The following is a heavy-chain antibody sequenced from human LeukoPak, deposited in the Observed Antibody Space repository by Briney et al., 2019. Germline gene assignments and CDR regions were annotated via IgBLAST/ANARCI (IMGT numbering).Heavy chain of an antibody. D-gene: IGHD1-26*01. CDR3: ARDPIGSYGDVDY. V-gene: IGHV3-23*01. CDR1: GFTFSSYA. Sequence: PGGSLRLSCAASGFTFSSYAMSWVRQAPGKGLKWVSTINDNGAGTYYADSVKGRFTISRDNSYNTVSLQMNSLRAEDTAVYYCARDPIGSYGDVDYWGQGTLVTVSS. J-gene: IGHJ4*02. CDR2: INDNGAGT.